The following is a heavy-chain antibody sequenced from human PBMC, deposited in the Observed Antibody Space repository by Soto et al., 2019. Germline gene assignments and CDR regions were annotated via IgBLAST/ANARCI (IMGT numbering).Heavy chain of an antibody. CDR1: GGSISSGGYH. D-gene: IGHD6-13*01. Sequence: LSLTCTVSGGSISSGGYHWSWIRQHPGKGLEWIGYIYYSGSTYYNPSLKSRVTISVDTSKNQFSLKLSSVTAADTAVYYCARGAAAAGRFDPWGQGTLVTVSS. V-gene: IGHV4-31*03. J-gene: IGHJ5*02. CDR2: IYYSGST. CDR3: ARGAAAAGRFDP.